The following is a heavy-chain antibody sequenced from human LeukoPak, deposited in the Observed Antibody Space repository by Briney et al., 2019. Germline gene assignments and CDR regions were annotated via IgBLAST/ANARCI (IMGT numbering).Heavy chain of an antibody. V-gene: IGHV3-9*01. CDR3: AKDDSEYYYDSSGYYS. CDR2: ISWNSGSI. Sequence: GGSLRLSCAASGFTFDDYAMHWVRQAPGKGLEWVSGISWNSGSIGYADSVKGRFTISRDNAKNSLYLQMNSLRAEDTALYYCAKDDSEYYYDSSGYYSWGQGTLVTVSS. J-gene: IGHJ5*02. D-gene: IGHD3-22*01. CDR1: GFTFDDYA.